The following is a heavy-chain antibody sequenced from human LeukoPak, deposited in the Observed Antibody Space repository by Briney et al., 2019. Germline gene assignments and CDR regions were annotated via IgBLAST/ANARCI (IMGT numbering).Heavy chain of an antibody. D-gene: IGHD2-15*01. CDR3: AKAKGSGGSCYYPFDY. CDR1: GFTFSSYA. CDR2: ISSSSSYI. V-gene: IGHV3-21*01. Sequence: GGSLRLSCAASGFTFSSYAMNWVRQAPGKGLEWVSSISSSSSYIYYADSVKGRFTISRDNSKNTLYLQMNSLRAEDTAVYYCAKAKGSGGSCYYPFDYWGQGTLVTVSS. J-gene: IGHJ4*02.